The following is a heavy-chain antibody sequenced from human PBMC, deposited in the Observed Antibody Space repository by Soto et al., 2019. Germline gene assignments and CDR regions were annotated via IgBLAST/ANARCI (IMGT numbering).Heavy chain of an antibody. Sequence: QVQLVESGGGVVQPGRSLRLSCAASGFTFSSYGTHWVRQAPGKGLEWVAVISYDGSNKYYADSVKGRFTISRDNSKNTLYLQMNSLRAEDTAVYYCAKDVQYTTTYYFDYWGQGTLVTVSS. CDR2: ISYDGSNK. CDR1: GFTFSSYG. V-gene: IGHV3-30*18. CDR3: AKDVQYTTTYYFDY. J-gene: IGHJ4*02. D-gene: IGHD4-4*01.